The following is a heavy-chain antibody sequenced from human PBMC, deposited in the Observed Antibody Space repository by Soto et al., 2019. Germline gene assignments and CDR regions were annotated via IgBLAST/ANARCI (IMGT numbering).Heavy chain of an antibody. D-gene: IGHD4-4*01. J-gene: IGHJ6*03. CDR1: GGSFSGYY. CDR2: INHSGST. CDR3: ARGLSTVTIYYYYYMDV. Sequence: PSETLSLTCAVYGGSFSGYYWSWIRQPPGKGLEWIGEINHSGSTNYNPSLKSRVTISVDTSKNQFSLKLSSVTAADTAVYYCARGLSTVTIYYYYYMDVWGKGTTVTVSS. V-gene: IGHV4-34*01.